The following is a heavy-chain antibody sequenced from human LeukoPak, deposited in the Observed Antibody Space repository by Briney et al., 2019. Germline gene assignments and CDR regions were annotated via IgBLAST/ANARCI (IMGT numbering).Heavy chain of an antibody. J-gene: IGHJ4*02. D-gene: IGHD2-2*01. CDR2: IYYSGST. Sequence: SETLSLTCTVSGGSISSYYWSWIWQPPEKGLEWIGYIYYSGSTNYNPSLKSRVTISVDTSKNQFSLKLSSVTAADTAVYFCARDRSSWGYYFDYWGQGTLVTVSS. CDR3: ARDRSSWGYYFDY. V-gene: IGHV4-59*01. CDR1: GGSISSYY.